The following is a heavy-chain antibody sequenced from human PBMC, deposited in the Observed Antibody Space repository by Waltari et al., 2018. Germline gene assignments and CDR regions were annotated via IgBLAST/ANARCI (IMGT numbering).Heavy chain of an antibody. J-gene: IGHJ5*02. Sequence: EVQLVESGGGLVQPGGSLRLSCAASGFTFSSYWMSWVRQAPGKGLEWVANIKQGGSEKYYVDSVKGRFTISRDNAKNSLYLQMNSLRAEDTAVYYCARDITHQLLLGWFDPWGQGTLVIVSS. CDR3: ARDITHQLLLGWFDP. D-gene: IGHD2-2*01. CDR1: GFTFSSYW. CDR2: IKQGGSEK. V-gene: IGHV3-7*01.